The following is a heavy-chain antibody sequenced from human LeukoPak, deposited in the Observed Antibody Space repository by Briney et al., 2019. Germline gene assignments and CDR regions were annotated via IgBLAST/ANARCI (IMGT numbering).Heavy chain of an antibody. D-gene: IGHD6-19*01. Sequence: PGGSLRLSCAASGFPFTTYWMSWVRQARGKGLEGVANIKQDGSEKYYVDSVKGRFTISRDNAKNSLYLKMNSLRAEDTAVYYCARDRSESSQWLDPSYYYYYMDVWGKGTTVTISS. V-gene: IGHV3-7*01. CDR2: IKQDGSEK. J-gene: IGHJ6*03. CDR1: GFPFTTYW. CDR3: ARDRSESSQWLDPSYYYYYMDV.